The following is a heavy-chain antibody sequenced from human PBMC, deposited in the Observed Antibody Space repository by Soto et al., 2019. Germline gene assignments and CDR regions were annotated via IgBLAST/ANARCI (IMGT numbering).Heavy chain of an antibody. J-gene: IGHJ6*02. D-gene: IGHD3-10*01. CDR3: ARAGGSHSYYVFPYYYYGLDV. V-gene: IGHV1-69*06. CDR1: GGTFSRYA. Sequence: QVQLVQSGAEVKETGSSVKVSCKASGGTFSRYAISWVRQAPGQGLEWMGGIIPIYETADYAQKFQGRVTIIADKVTSTAYMEVSSLRSEDTAVYYCARAGGSHSYYVFPYYYYGLDVWGQGTTVIVSS. CDR2: IIPIYETA.